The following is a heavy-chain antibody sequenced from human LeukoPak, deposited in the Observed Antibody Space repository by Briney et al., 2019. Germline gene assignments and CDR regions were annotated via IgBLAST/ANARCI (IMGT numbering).Heavy chain of an antibody. CDR2: IHPYSGNT. CDR3: ARVAGDYDGQYYFDY. V-gene: IGHV1-8*03. D-gene: IGHD4-23*01. Sequence: GASVKVSCKSSVYTLTGYYMNWLRQAPGQGLEWMGWIHPYSGNTGFAQRFQGRAIIPSNTSISTDAMEVKNLRSGYRPVYYCARVAGDYDGQYYFDYWGQGTLVTGSS. CDR1: VYTLTGYY. J-gene: IGHJ4*02.